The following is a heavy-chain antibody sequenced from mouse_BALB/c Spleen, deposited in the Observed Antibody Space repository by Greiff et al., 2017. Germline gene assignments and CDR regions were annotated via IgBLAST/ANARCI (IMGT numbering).Heavy chain of an antibody. CDR3: ARDAGDYDEGPFAD. CDR1: GFTFSDFY. V-gene: IGHV7-1*02. J-gene: IGHJ3*01. D-gene: IGHD2-4*01. Sequence: EVQVVESGGGLVQPGGSLRLSCATSGFTFSDFYMEWVRQPPGKRLEWIAASRNKANDYTTEYSASVKGRFIVSRDTSQSILYLQMNALRAEDTAIYYCARDAGDYDEGPFADWGQGTLVTVSA. CDR2: SRNKANDYTT.